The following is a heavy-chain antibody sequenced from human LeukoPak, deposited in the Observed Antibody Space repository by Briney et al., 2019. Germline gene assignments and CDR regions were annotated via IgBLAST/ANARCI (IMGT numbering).Heavy chain of an antibody. CDR3: ARDLVQLWSKDY. CDR1: GFTFSTYE. J-gene: IGHJ4*02. V-gene: IGHV3-48*03. CDR2: ISSGGDTV. D-gene: IGHD5-18*01. Sequence: PGGSLRLSCAASGFTFSTYEMNWVRQAPGKGLEWISYISSGGDTVNYADSVKGRFTISRDNARDSLYLQLNSLRAEDTAVYYCARDLVQLWSKDYWGQGTLVTVSS.